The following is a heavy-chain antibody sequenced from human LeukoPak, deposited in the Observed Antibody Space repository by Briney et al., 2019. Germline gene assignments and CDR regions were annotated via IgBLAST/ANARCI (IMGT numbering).Heavy chain of an antibody. Sequence: GGSLRLSCAASGFTFSSYAMTWVRQAPGKGLEWVSGISGSGGTTYYAVSVKGRFTISRDNSKNTLYLQMNSLRAEDTAIYYCTKDQADAYRAIDYWGQGTLVTVSS. D-gene: IGHD5-18*01. CDR3: TKDQADAYRAIDY. V-gene: IGHV3-23*01. J-gene: IGHJ4*02. CDR2: ISGSGGTT. CDR1: GFTFSSYA.